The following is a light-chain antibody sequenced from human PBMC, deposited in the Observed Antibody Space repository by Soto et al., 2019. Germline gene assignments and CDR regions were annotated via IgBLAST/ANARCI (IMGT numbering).Light chain of an antibody. CDR2: WAS. CDR3: QQYYTTLALT. J-gene: IGKJ4*01. Sequence: DIVMTQSPDSLAVSLGARATIKCRSSQSVLYRSNNKNYLAWYQQKPGQPPKLLIYWASTRESGVPERFSGSGSATDFTLTISSVQPEDGAIYYCQQYYTTLALTFGGGTKGEIK. V-gene: IGKV4-1*01. CDR1: QSVLYRSNNKNY.